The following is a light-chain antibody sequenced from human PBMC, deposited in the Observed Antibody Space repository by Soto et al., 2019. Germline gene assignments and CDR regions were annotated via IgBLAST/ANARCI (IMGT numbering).Light chain of an antibody. CDR2: EVT. V-gene: IGLV2-23*02. J-gene: IGLJ3*02. Sequence: QSALTQPASVSGSPGQSITISCTGTSSDVGSYKLVSWYQQHPGKAPKLMISEVTKRPSGVSTRFSCSKSGNTASLTISGLQPEDESDYYCCSYAGSNTWVFGGGTKLTVL. CDR1: SSDVGSYKL. CDR3: CSYAGSNTWV.